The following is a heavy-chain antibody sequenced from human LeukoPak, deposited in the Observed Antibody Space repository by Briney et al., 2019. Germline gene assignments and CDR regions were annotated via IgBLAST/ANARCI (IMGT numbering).Heavy chain of an antibody. CDR1: GYTFIGYY. CDR3: ARGYPITMVRGVIIY. D-gene: IGHD3-10*01. J-gene: IGHJ4*02. Sequence: ASVKVSCKASGYTFIGYYMHWVRQAPGQGLEWMGWINPNSGGTNYAQKFQGRVTMTRDRSISTAYMELSRLTSDDTALYYCARGYPITMVRGVIIYWGQGTLVTVSS. CDR2: INPNSGGT. V-gene: IGHV1-2*02.